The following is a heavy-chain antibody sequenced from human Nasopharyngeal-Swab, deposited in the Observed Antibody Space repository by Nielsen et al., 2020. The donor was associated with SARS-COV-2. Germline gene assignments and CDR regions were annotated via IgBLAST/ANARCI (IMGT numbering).Heavy chain of an antibody. CDR2: ISGSGGST. J-gene: IGHJ4*02. V-gene: IGHV3-23*01. D-gene: IGHD3-3*01. Sequence: VRQAPGKGLEWVSAISGSGGSTYYADSVKGRFTISRDNSKNTLYLQMNSLRAEDTAVYYCAKDPFCDFWSGYYFDYWGQGTLVTVSS. CDR3: AKDPFCDFWSGYYFDY.